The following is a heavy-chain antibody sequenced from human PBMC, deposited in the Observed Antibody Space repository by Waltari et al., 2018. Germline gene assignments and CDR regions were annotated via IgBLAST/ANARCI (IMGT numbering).Heavy chain of an antibody. Sequence: QVQLQESGPGLVKPSQTLSLTCTVSGGSISSGSYYWSWIRQPAGKGLEWIGRIYTSVSTNYTPSLKSRVTISVDTSKNQFSLKLSSVTAADTAVYYCARDGRTYYDFWSGYSRQWYYMDVWGKGTTVTVSS. J-gene: IGHJ6*03. CDR2: IYTSVST. CDR3: ARDGRTYYDFWSGYSRQWYYMDV. CDR1: GGSISSGSYY. D-gene: IGHD3-3*01. V-gene: IGHV4-61*02.